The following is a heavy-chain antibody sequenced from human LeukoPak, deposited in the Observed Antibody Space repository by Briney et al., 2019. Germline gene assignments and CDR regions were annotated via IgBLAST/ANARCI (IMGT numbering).Heavy chain of an antibody. CDR2: INHSGST. CDR3: AKTWIQVEFDY. CDR1: GGSFSAYH. V-gene: IGHV4-34*01. J-gene: IGHJ4*02. Sequence: KASETLSLTCAVYGGSFSAYHWSWIRQPPGKGLEWIGEINHSGSTNYNPSLKSRVTISVDTSKNQFSLKLNSVTAADTAVYYCAKTWIQVEFDYWGQGTLVTVSS. D-gene: IGHD5-18*01.